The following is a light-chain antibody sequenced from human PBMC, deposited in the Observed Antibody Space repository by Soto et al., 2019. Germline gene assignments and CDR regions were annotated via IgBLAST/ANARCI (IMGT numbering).Light chain of an antibody. CDR3: QQSYRSPYT. V-gene: IGKV1-39*01. CDR1: QSINIY. CDR2: AAS. J-gene: IGKJ2*01. Sequence: IQMTQSPSSLSASVGDRVTVTCRASQSINIYLNWYQQKPGKAPTLLIYAASNLQSGVPSRFSGGGSRTDFPLTISSLQAEDFATYYCQQSYRSPYTFGQGTKLEIK.